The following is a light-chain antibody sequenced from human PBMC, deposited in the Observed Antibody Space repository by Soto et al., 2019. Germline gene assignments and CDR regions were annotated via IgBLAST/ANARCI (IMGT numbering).Light chain of an antibody. J-gene: IGKJ1*01. CDR1: QSVSSY. V-gene: IGKV3-11*01. CDR3: HHRSNWPGGT. CDR2: DAS. Sequence: EIVLTQSPATLSLSPGERATLSCRASQSVSSYLAWYQQKPGQAPRLLIYDASNRATGIPARFSGRGSGTDFTHTISRLEPEDFAVYYCHHRSNWPGGTFGQGNKVEIK.